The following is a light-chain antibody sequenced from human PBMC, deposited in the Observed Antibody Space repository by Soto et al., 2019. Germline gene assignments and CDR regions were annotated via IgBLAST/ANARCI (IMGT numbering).Light chain of an antibody. CDR1: QSVSSN. Sequence: EIVMTQSPATLSMSPGQRVTLSCRASQSVSSNLAWNQQKPGQAPRLLIYGASTRATGIPDRFSGSGSGTEFTRSISSRQSEDFAVYYWQQYNIWPWTFGQGTKVEIK. V-gene: IGKV3-15*01. CDR3: QQYNIWPWT. J-gene: IGKJ1*01. CDR2: GAS.